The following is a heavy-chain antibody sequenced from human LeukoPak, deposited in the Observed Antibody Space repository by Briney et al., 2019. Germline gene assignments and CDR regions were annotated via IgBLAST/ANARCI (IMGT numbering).Heavy chain of an antibody. D-gene: IGHD2-15*01. CDR2: IYHSGST. CDR1: GGFISSGGYS. Sequence: SQTLSLTCAVSGGFISSGGYSWSWIRQPPGKGLEWIGYIYHSGSTYYNPSLKSRVTISVDRSKNQFSLKLSSVTAADTAVYYCARDNCSGGSCYSWNQYNWFDPWGQGTLVTVSS. J-gene: IGHJ5*02. V-gene: IGHV4-30-2*01. CDR3: ARDNCSGGSCYSWNQYNWFDP.